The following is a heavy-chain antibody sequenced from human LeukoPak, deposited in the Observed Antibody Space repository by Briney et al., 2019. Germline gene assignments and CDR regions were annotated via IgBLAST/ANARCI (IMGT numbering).Heavy chain of an antibody. Sequence: ASVKVSCKASGYTFTTYYMHWVRQAPGQGLEWMGIINPSGGTTSYAQKFQGRVTMTRDTSTSTVYMELSGLRSEDTAVYYCARESLTGYSSGWYWFDPWGQGTLVTVSS. J-gene: IGHJ5*02. CDR1: GYTFTTYY. CDR2: INPSGGTT. V-gene: IGHV1-46*01. D-gene: IGHD6-19*01. CDR3: ARESLTGYSSGWYWFDP.